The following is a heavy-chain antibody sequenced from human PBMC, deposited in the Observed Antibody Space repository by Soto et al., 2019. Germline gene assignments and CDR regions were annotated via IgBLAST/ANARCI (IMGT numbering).Heavy chain of an antibody. CDR3: ARDLSSTSSRYYGMDV. J-gene: IGHJ6*02. CDR1: GGTFSSYT. V-gene: IGHV1-69*13. D-gene: IGHD2-2*01. CDR2: IIPIFGTT. Sequence: PSVKVSCKASGGTFSSYTMSWVRQAHGQGLEWMGGIIPIFGTTTYAHKFQGRVTITADESTSTVYMELSSLRAEDTAVFYCARDLSSTSSRYYGMDVWGQGTTVTVSS.